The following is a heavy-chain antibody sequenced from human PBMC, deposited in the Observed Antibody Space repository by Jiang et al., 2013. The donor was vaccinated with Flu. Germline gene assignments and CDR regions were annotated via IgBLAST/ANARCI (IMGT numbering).Heavy chain of an antibody. V-gene: IGHV4-4*07. CDR3: ARGYCSDGSCFYFDY. Sequence: GLVKPSETLSLTCTVSGGSMTGYSWSWIRQPAGKGLEWIGRFYTSGNTNYNPSLKSRVTMSVDTSKNQFSLKLTSVTAADTAVYYCARGYCSDGSCFYFDYWGQGTLVTVSS. D-gene: IGHD2-15*01. CDR2: FYTSGNT. CDR1: GGSMTGYS. J-gene: IGHJ4*02.